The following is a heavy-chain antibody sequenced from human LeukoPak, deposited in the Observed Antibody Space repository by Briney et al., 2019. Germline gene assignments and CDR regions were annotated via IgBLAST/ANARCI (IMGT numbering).Heavy chain of an antibody. CDR3: AKDDDWGRYKH. J-gene: IGHJ1*01. CDR1: GYSFSSHG. D-gene: IGHD3-16*01. Sequence: GGSLRLCCAGSGYSFSSHGMNWVRQAPGKGLEWVSGISPSGDITYYTDSVRGRFTISRDNFKNTLSLQVNSLRAEDTAMYYCAKDDDWGRYKHWGQGTLVTVSS. CDR2: ISPSGDIT. V-gene: IGHV3-23*01.